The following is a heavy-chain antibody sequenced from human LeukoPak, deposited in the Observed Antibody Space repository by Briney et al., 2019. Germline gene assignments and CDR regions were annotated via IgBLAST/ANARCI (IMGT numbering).Heavy chain of an antibody. CDR3: AREGYSSNWYDY. Sequence: SETLSLTCTVSGGSISSHYWAWIRQPPGKGLEWIGYISYTGSTNYNPSLKSRVTISVDTSKNQFSLKLRSVTAADTAVYYCAREGYSSNWYDYWGQGTLVTVSS. D-gene: IGHD6-13*01. CDR1: GGSISSHY. V-gene: IGHV4-59*11. CDR2: ISYTGST. J-gene: IGHJ5*01.